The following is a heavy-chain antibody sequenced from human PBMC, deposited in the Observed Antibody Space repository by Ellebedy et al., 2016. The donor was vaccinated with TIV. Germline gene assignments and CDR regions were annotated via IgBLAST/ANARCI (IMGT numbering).Heavy chain of an antibody. J-gene: IGHJ4*02. CDR1: GDSVSSNSAA. V-gene: IGHV6-1*01. Sequence: SQTLSLTCAISGDSVSSNSAAWNWIRQSPSRGLEWLGRTYYKSKWYNDYAVSVKSRITINPDTSKNQFSLQLNSVTPEDTAVYYCARGRGVVVPAVTNFDYWGQGTLVTVSS. D-gene: IGHD2-2*01. CDR2: TYYKSKWYN. CDR3: ARGRGVVVPAVTNFDY.